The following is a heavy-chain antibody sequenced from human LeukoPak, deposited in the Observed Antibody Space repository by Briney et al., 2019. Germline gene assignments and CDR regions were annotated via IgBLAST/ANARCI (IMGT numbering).Heavy chain of an antibody. D-gene: IGHD1-7*01. V-gene: IGHV1-18*01. CDR1: GYTFTSYG. Sequence: ASVKVSCKASGYTFTSYGISWVRQAPGQGLEWMGWISAYNGNTNYAQKLQGRVTMTTDTSTSTAYMELRSLRSDDTAAYYCARNWNSVDAFDIWGQGTMVTVSS. J-gene: IGHJ3*02. CDR3: ARNWNSVDAFDI. CDR2: ISAYNGNT.